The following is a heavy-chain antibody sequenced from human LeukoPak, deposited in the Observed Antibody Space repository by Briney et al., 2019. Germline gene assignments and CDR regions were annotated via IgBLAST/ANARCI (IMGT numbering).Heavy chain of an antibody. CDR3: ARHFPGSHCIDY. D-gene: IGHD1-26*01. CDR2: ISSGSSYI. Sequence: GGSLRLSCAASGFTFSRYNMNWVRQAPGKGLEWVSSISSGSSYIYYADSVKGRFTISRDNAKNSLYLQMNSLRAEDTAVYYCARHFPGSHCIDYWGQGTLVTVSS. J-gene: IGHJ4*02. CDR1: GFTFSRYN. V-gene: IGHV3-21*06.